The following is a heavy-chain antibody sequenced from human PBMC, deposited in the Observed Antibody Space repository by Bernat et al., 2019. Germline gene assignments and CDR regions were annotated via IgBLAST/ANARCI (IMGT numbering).Heavy chain of an antibody. Sequence: QLQLQESGSGLVKPSQTLSLTCAVSGGSISSGGYSWSWIRQPPGKGLEWIGYIYHSGSTSYNPSLKSRVTISVDRSKNQFSLKLSSVTAADTAVYYCAGTTVTIATLRAYAFDIWGQGTMVTVSS. J-gene: IGHJ3*02. V-gene: IGHV4-30-2*01. CDR2: IYHSGST. CDR3: AGTTVTIATLRAYAFDI. CDR1: GGSISSGGYS. D-gene: IGHD4-17*01.